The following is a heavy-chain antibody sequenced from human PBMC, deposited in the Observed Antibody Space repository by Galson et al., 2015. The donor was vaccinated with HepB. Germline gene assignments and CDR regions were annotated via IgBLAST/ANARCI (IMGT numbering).Heavy chain of an antibody. CDR2: ISGRGGST. CDR1: GFSFSSYA. Sequence: SLRLSCAASGFSFSSYAMNWVRQAPGKGLEWVSGISGRGGSTHYAESVKGRFIISRGNSEKILYLQMNSLRVEDTARYFCARDREVGYNTWSWGPKDYYKYYAMDVWGQGTIVTVSS. V-gene: IGHV3-23*01. CDR3: ARDREVGYNTWSWGPKDYYKYYAMDV. D-gene: IGHD1-1*01. J-gene: IGHJ6*02.